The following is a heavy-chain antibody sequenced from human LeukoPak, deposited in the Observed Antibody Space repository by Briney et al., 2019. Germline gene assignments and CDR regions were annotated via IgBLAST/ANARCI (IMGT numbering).Heavy chain of an antibody. CDR3: ARTDLKLERRDNDAFDI. V-gene: IGHV4-4*07. Sequence: SETLSLTCTVSGGSISSHYWSWIRQPAGKGLEWIGRIYTSGSTNYNPSLKSRVTMSVDTSNNQFSLKLSSVTAADTAVYYCARTDLKLERRDNDAFDIWGQGTMVTVSS. J-gene: IGHJ3*02. CDR2: IYTSGST. D-gene: IGHD1-1*01. CDR1: GGSISSHY.